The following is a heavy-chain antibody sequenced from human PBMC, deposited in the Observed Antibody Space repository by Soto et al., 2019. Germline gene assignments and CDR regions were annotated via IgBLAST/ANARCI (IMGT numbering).Heavy chain of an antibody. J-gene: IGHJ4*02. CDR2: IVPVFRTP. Sequence: QVHLVQSGAEVKKPGSSVKVSCKASGGPFSNYAISWVRQAPGQGLEWLGGIVPVFRTPNYADKFQGRLTITADESTSTASMELSSLTSEDTAMYFCARDARRGQWLVPPGFDYWGQGTLVTVSS. CDR3: ARDARRGQWLVPPGFDY. V-gene: IGHV1-69*01. D-gene: IGHD6-19*01. CDR1: GGPFSNYA.